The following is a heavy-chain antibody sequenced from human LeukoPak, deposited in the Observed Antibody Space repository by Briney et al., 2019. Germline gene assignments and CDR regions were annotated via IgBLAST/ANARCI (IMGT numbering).Heavy chain of an antibody. Sequence: GSLRLSCAASGFTFSSYSMNWVRQAPGKGLEWVSYISSSSSTIYYADSVKGRFTISRDNAKNSLYLQMNSLRAEDTAVYYCARGPYDFWSGYYEGKGYFDYWGQGTLVTVSS. V-gene: IGHV3-48*01. CDR3: ARGPYDFWSGYYEGKGYFDY. CDR2: ISSSSSTI. J-gene: IGHJ4*02. CDR1: GFTFSSYS. D-gene: IGHD3-3*01.